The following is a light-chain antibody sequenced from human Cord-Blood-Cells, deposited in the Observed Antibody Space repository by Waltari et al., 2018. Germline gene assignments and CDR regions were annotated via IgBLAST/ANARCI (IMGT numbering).Light chain of an antibody. CDR1: NIGSKS. CDR3: QVWDSSSDHYV. Sequence: SYVLTQPPSVSVAPGKTARITCGGNNIGSKSVHWYQQKPDQAPVLVVYDYSDRPSGIPERFSGSNSGNTATLTISRVEAGDEADYYCQVWDSSSDHYVFGTGTKVTVL. V-gene: IGLV3-21*03. CDR2: DYS. J-gene: IGLJ1*01.